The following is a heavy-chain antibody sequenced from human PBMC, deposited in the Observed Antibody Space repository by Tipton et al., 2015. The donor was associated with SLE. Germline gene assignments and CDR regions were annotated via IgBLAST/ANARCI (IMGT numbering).Heavy chain of an antibody. J-gene: IGHJ4*02. CDR3: GADLPGGVSDYFDY. V-gene: IGHV3-15*01. CDR2: IKSKGDGGTT. D-gene: IGHD3-16*01. Sequence: SLRLSCAASGLTFKSAWMSWVRQAPGKGLEWVGRIKSKGDGGTTDYATPVRGRFSISRDDSKDTVYLQMDSLKTDDTAVYYCGADLPGGVSDYFDYWGQGTMVTVSS. CDR1: GLTFKSAW.